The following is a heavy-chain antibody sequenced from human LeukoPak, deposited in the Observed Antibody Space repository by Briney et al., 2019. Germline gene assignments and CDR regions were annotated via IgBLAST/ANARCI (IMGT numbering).Heavy chain of an antibody. CDR2: ISGSGGST. D-gene: IGHD3-22*01. CDR1: GFTFSSYA. J-gene: IGHJ4*02. V-gene: IGHV3-23*01. CDR3: ARATYDSSGYYRYYFDY. Sequence: GGSLRLSCAASGFTFSSYAMSWVRQAPGKGLEWVSAISGSGGSTYYADSVKGRFTISRDNSKNTLYLQMNSLRAEDTAVYYFARATYDSSGYYRYYFDYWGQGTLVTVSS.